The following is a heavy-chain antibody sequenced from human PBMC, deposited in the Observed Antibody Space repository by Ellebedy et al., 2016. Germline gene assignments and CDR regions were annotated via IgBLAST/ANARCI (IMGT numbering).Heavy chain of an antibody. J-gene: IGHJ3*02. D-gene: IGHD3-3*01. CDR3: ARETYYDFWSGYRFHDAFDI. Sequence: GGSLRLXCAASGFTFSSYWMSWVRQAPGKGLEWVANIKQDGSEKYYVDSVKGRFTISRDNAKNSLYLQMNSLRAEDTAVYYCARETYYDFWSGYRFHDAFDIWGQGTMVTVSS. CDR1: GFTFSSYW. CDR2: IKQDGSEK. V-gene: IGHV3-7*01.